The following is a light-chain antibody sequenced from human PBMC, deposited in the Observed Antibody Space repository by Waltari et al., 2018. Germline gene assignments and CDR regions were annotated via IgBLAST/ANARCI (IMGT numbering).Light chain of an antibody. CDR1: SGHSTYA. J-gene: IGLJ2*01. CDR2: VSSAGSH. V-gene: IGLV4-69*01. CDR3: QTWDTGTHVV. Sequence: QVVLTQSPSASASLGASVKLTCTLSSGHSTYAIAWHQQQPEKGTRYLMKVSSAGSHQKGDGIPDRFSGSSSGTERYLTISSVQSEDEADYYCQTWDTGTHVVFGGGTKLTVL.